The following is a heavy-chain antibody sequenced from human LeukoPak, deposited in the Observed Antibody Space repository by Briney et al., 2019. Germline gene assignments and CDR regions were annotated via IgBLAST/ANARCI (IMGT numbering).Heavy chain of an antibody. CDR1: GGSFSGYY. J-gene: IGHJ4*02. D-gene: IGHD3-22*01. CDR3: ARGPPLGDSSGYPFDY. V-gene: IGHV4-34*01. CDR2: INHSGST. Sequence: PSETLSLTCAVYGGSFSGYYWSWIRQPPGKGLEWIGEINHSGSTNYNPSLKSRVTISVDTSKNQFSPKLSSVTAADTAVYYCARGPPLGDSSGYPFDYWGQGTLVTVSS.